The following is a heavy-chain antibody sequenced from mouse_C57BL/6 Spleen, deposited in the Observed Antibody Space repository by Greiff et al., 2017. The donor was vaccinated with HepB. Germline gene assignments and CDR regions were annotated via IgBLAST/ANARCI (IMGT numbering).Heavy chain of an antibody. J-gene: IGHJ3*01. CDR1: GYTFTSYW. CDR3: ARSVTGTGFAY. V-gene: IGHV1-69*01. CDR2: IDPSDSYT. D-gene: IGHD4-1*01. Sequence: QVQLKQPGAELVMPGASVKLSCKASGYTFTSYWMHWVKQRPGQGLEWIGEIDPSDSYTNYNQKFKGKSTLTVDKSSSTAYMQLSSLTSEDSAVYYCARSVTGTGFAYWGQGTLVTVSA.